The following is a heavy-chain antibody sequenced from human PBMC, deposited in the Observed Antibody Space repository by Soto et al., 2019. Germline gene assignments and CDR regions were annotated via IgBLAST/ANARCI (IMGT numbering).Heavy chain of an antibody. D-gene: IGHD5-12*01. CDR3: ASSVAKHYYYGMDV. CDR2: IIPIFGTA. J-gene: IGHJ6*02. V-gene: IGHV1-69*12. CDR1: GGTFSSYA. Sequence: QVQLVQSGAEVKKPGSSVKVSCKASGGTFSSYAISWVRQAPGQGLEWMGGIIPIFGTANYAQKFQGRVTIXAXEXPSTAYMELSSLRSEDTAVYYCASSVAKHYYYGMDVWGQGTTVTVSS.